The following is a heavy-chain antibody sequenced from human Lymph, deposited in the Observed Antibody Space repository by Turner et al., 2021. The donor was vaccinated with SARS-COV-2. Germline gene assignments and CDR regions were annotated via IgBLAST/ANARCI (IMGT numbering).Heavy chain of an antibody. Sequence: QLPLVQSGAEVKKPGSSVKVSCKASGGIFSSYAINWVRQAPGQGLEWMGGIIPIFGAVNYGQKFQGRVTISADESTGTAYMELSSLRSEDTAVYYCARERDSISGAVRGMDVWGQGTTVTVSS. CDR3: ARERDSISGAVRGMDV. D-gene: IGHD7-27*01. CDR2: IIPIFGAV. V-gene: IGHV1-69*01. J-gene: IGHJ6*02. CDR1: GGIFSSYA.